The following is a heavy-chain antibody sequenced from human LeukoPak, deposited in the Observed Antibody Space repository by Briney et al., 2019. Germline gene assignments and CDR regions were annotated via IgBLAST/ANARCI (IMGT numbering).Heavy chain of an antibody. Sequence: GGSLRLSCAASGFTFSSYAMSWVSQAPGKGLEWVSAISGSGGSTYYAGAVKGRFTISRDNSKNTLYLQMNSLRAEDTAVYYCAKLRYFDWSYFDYWGQGTLVTVSS. CDR2: ISGSGGST. D-gene: IGHD3-9*01. CDR3: AKLRYFDWSYFDY. CDR1: GFTFSSYA. V-gene: IGHV3-23*01. J-gene: IGHJ4*02.